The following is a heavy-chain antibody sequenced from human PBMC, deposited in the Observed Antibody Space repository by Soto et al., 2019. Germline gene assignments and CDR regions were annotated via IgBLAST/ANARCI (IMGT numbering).Heavy chain of an antibody. CDR3: ASEYCSGGSCYSFWFDP. D-gene: IGHD2-15*01. Sequence: QVPLVQSGAEVKKPGSSVKVSCKASGGTFSSYTISWVRQAPGQGLEWMGRIIPILGIANYAQKFQGRVTITADKSTSTAYMELSSLRSEDTAVYYCASEYCSGGSCYSFWFDPWGQGTLVTVSS. CDR2: IIPILGIA. CDR1: GGTFSSYT. V-gene: IGHV1-69*02. J-gene: IGHJ5*02.